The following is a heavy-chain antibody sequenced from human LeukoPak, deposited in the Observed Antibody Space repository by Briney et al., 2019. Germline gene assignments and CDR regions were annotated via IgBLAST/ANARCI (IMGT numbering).Heavy chain of an antibody. V-gene: IGHV5-51*01. CDR1: GYSFTSYW. D-gene: IGHD2-2*01. J-gene: IGHJ5*02. CDR3: ARRDCSSTSCQCFDP. Sequence: ASVKVSCKGSGYSFTSYWIGWVRQMPGKGLEWMGIIYPGDSDTRYSPSFQGQVTISADKSISTAYLQWSSLKASDTAMYYCARRDCSSTSCQCFDPWGQGTLVTVCS. CDR2: IYPGDSDT.